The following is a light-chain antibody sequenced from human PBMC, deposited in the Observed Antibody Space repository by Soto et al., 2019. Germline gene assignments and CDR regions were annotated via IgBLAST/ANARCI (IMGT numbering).Light chain of an antibody. CDR3: QQFSSYPLT. CDR2: DTS. V-gene: IGKV3-20*01. CDR1: QSVSSS. J-gene: IGKJ4*01. Sequence: EIVVTQSPATLSVSPGERVTLSCRASQSVSSSLAWYQQRPGQAPRLLIYDTSTRAAGISDRFSGGGSGTDFTLTISRLEPEDFAVYYCQQFSSYPLTFGGGTKVDIK.